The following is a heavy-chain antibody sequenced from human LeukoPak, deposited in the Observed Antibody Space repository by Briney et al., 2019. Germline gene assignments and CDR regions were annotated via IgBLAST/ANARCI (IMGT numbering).Heavy chain of an antibody. V-gene: IGHV3-30*02. D-gene: IGHD6-19*01. Sequence: LAGVSLRLSCAASGLTFRTSGMHWVRQALGKGLEWVAFIQYDESDKYYADSVRGRLTISRDNSKNTLYLQMNSLRAEDTAVYYCAREGGIIVAGKFDSWGQGTLVTVSS. CDR3: AREGGIIVAGKFDS. CDR2: IQYDESDK. J-gene: IGHJ4*02. CDR1: GLTFRTSG.